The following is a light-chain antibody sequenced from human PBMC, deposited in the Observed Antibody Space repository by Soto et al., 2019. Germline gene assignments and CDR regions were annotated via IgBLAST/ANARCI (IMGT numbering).Light chain of an antibody. CDR2: EGT. CDR1: SSDVGSYNL. Sequence: LTQPAAMSGPPGQSNVIYCNGSSSDVGSYNLVSWYQQYPGKAPKVMIFEGTKRPSGVSDRFSGSKSGNTASLTISGLQTEDEADYYCFSYAGGRTYLFGIAPKVTVL. V-gene: IGLV2-23*01. CDR3: FSYAGGRTYL. J-gene: IGLJ6*01.